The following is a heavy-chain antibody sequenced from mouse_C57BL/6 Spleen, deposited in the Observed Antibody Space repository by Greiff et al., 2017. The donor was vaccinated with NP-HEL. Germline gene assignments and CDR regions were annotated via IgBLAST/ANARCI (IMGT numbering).Heavy chain of an antibody. V-gene: IGHV1-22*01. J-gene: IGHJ4*01. CDR2: INPNNGGT. D-gene: IGHD2-3*01. CDR1: GYTFTDYN. Sequence: EVQLQQSGPELVKPGASVKMSCKASGYTFTDYNMHWVKQSHGKSLEWIGYINPNNGGTSYNQKFKGKATLTVNKSSSTAYMELRSLTSEDSAVYYCARGTLSDGYYYYAMDYWGQGTSVTVSS. CDR3: ARGTLSDGYYYYAMDY.